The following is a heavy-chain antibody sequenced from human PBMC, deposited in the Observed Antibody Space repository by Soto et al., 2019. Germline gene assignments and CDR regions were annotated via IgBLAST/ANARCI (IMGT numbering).Heavy chain of an antibody. CDR2: IYYSGST. J-gene: IGHJ3*02. CDR3: ARGDRTMTTGAFDI. V-gene: IGHV4-31*03. CDR1: GGSISSGGYY. Sequence: QVQLQESGPGLVKPSQTLSLTCTVSGGSISSGGYYWSWIRQHPGKGLEWIGYIYYSGSTYYNPSLKSRVTISVDTAKNQFSLKLSSVTAADTAVYYCARGDRTMTTGAFDIWGQGTMVTVSS.